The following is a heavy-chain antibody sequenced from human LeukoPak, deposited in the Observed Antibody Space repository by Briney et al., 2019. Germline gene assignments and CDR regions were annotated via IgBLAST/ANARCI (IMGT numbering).Heavy chain of an antibody. J-gene: IGHJ4*02. D-gene: IGHD3-9*01. CDR2: IIPILGIA. Sequence: SVKVSCKASGGTFSSYAISWVRQAPGQGLEWMGRIIPILGIANYAQKFQGRVTITADKSTSTAYMELSSLRSEDTAVYYCAREDYDILTGYYHYDYWGQGTLVTVSS. V-gene: IGHV1-69*04. CDR1: GGTFSSYA. CDR3: AREDYDILTGYYHYDY.